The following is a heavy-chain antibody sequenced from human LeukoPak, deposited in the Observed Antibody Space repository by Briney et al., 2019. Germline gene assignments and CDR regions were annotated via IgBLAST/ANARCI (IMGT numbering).Heavy chain of an antibody. J-gene: IGHJ4*02. CDR1: GGTFSSYA. D-gene: IGHD6-13*01. CDR2: IIPILGIA. CDR3: ARDKVPISIFSAAGGGGYYFDY. Sequence: GASVKVSCKASGGTFSSYAISWVRQAPGQGLEWMGRIIPILGIANYAQKFQGRVTITADKSTSTAYMELSSLRSEDTAVYYCARDKVPISIFSAAGGGGYYFDYWGQGTLVTVSS. V-gene: IGHV1-69*04.